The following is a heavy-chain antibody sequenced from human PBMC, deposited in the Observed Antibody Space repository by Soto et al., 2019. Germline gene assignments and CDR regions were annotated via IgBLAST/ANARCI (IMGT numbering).Heavy chain of an antibody. CDR3: AKDLEYYDSSGYLDY. J-gene: IGHJ4*02. V-gene: IGHV3-23*01. Sequence: GALRLSCAASGFTFSSYAMSWVRQAPGKGLEWVSAISGSGGSTYYADSVKGRFTISRDNSKNTLYLQMNSLRAEDTAVYYCAKDLEYYDSSGYLDYWGQGTLVTVSS. CDR2: ISGSGGST. D-gene: IGHD3-22*01. CDR1: GFTFSSYA.